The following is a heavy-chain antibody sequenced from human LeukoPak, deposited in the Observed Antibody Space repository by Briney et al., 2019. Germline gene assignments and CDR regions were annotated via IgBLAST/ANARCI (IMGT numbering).Heavy chain of an antibody. J-gene: IGHJ6*02. CDR2: INPSGGST. CDR1: GYTFNTYY. V-gene: IGHV1-46*02. D-gene: IGHD6-19*01. CDR3: ASPEISLAGQNYYGMDV. Sequence: ASVTVSCKASGYTFNTYYIHLVRQAPGQGLEWMGIINPSGGSTTYAQKFQGRLTMTGDTSTSTVYMELSSLRSEDTAVYYCASPEISLAGQNYYGMDVWGQGTTVTVS.